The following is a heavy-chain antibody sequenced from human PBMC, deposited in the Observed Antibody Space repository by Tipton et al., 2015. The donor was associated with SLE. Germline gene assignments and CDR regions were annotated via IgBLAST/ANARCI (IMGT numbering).Heavy chain of an antibody. CDR1: GFTFSDYY. J-gene: IGHJ4*02. D-gene: IGHD6-13*01. Sequence: SLRLSCAASGFTFSDYYMSWIRQAPGKGLEWVSYISSSGSTTYYADSVKGRFTISRDNSKNTLYLQMNSLRAEDTAVYYCARADMGIAAAGVWGQGTLVTVSS. CDR2: ISSSGSTT. CDR3: ARADMGIAAAGV. V-gene: IGHV3-11*01.